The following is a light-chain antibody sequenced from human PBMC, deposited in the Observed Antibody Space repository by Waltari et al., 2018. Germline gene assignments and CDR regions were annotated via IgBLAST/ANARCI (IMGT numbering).Light chain of an antibody. CDR3: CSYAGSFTWL. CDR2: DVG. Sequence: QSALTQPRSVSGSPGQSVAISCTGTSSDVGGYKYVSWYQHHPGKAPKIMIYDVGKRPSGVPDRFSGSKSGNTASLTISGLQAEDEAEYYCCSYAGSFTWLFGGGTKLTVL. V-gene: IGLV2-11*01. J-gene: IGLJ3*02. CDR1: SSDVGGYKY.